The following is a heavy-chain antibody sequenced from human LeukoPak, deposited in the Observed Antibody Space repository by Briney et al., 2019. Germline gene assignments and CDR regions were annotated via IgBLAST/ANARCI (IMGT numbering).Heavy chain of an antibody. V-gene: IGHV1-69*05. CDR2: INPIFGTT. Sequence: SVKVSCKASGGTFSPYAINWVRQAPGQGLEWMGGINPIFGTTNYAADFQGRVTVSTDESTTTAYMEVSSLKSEDTAVYYCARGGYSLFDIWGQGTMVTVSS. CDR1: GGTFSPYA. CDR3: ARGGYSLFDI. J-gene: IGHJ3*02. D-gene: IGHD5-18*01.